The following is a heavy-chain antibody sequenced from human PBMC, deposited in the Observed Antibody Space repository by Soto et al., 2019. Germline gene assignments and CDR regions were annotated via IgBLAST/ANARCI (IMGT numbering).Heavy chain of an antibody. D-gene: IGHD6-13*01. V-gene: IGHV4-34*01. CDR2: INHSGST. CDR1: GGSFSGYY. J-gene: IGHJ4*02. CDR3: ARTYSSSWSPFDY. Sequence: SETLSLTCAVYGGSFSGYYWSWIRQPPGKGLEWIGEINHSGSTNYNPSLKSRVTISVDTSKNQFSLKLSSVTAADTAVYYCARTYSSSWSPFDYWGQGNLVTVS.